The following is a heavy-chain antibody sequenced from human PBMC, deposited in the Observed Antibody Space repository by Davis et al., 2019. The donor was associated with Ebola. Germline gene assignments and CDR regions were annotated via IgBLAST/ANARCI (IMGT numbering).Heavy chain of an antibody. Sequence: SETLSLTCTVSGGSVSNYYWSWIRQPPGKGLEWIGEINHSGSTNYNPSLKSRVTISVDTSKNQFSLKLSSVTAADTAVYYCARGRGYCSGGSCYGTPRFDYWGQGTLVTVSS. CDR2: INHSGST. CDR1: GGSVSNYY. CDR3: ARGRGYCSGGSCYGTPRFDY. J-gene: IGHJ4*02. D-gene: IGHD2-15*01. V-gene: IGHV4-34*01.